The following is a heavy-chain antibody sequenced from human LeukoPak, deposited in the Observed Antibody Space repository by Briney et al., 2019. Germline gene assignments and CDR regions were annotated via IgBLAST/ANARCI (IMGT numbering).Heavy chain of an antibody. CDR1: GYTFNGYY. D-gene: IGHD6-19*01. J-gene: IGHJ4*02. Sequence: GASVKVSCKASGYTFNGYYMHWVRQAPGQGLEWMGWINPNSGGTNYAQKFQGRVTMTRDTSISTAYMELSRLRSDDTAVYYCARASSGWYEGYFDYWGQGTLVTVSS. V-gene: IGHV1-2*02. CDR2: INPNSGGT. CDR3: ARASSGWYEGYFDY.